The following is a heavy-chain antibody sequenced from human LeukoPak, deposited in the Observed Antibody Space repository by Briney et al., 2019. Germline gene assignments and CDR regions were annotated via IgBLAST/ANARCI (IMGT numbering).Heavy chain of an antibody. D-gene: IGHD6-13*01. J-gene: IGHJ4*02. CDR1: GFTFSSYW. CDR2: IKRDGSEK. V-gene: IGHV3-7*01. CDR3: ARDKRSIAAAYAGVY. Sequence: PGGSLRLSCAASGFTFSSYWMSWVRQAPGKGLEWVANIKRDGSEKYYVDSVKGRFTISRDNAKNSLYLQMNSLRAEDTAVYYCARDKRSIAAAYAGVYWGQGTLVTVSS.